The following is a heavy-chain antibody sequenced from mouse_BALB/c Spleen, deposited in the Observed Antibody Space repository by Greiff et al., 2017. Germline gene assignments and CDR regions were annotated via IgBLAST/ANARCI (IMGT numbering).Heavy chain of an antibody. J-gene: IGHJ3*01. CDR3: TGGNSWLAY. V-gene: IGHV6-6*02. CDR1: GFTFSNYW. Sequence: EVQVVESGGGLVQPGGSMKLSCVASGFTFSNYWMNWVRQSPEKGLEWVAEISSKSNNYETHYADSVKGRFTISRDDSKSSVYLQMNNLRAEDTGIYYCTGGNSWLAYWGQGTLVTVSA. CDR2: ISSKSNNYET. D-gene: IGHD2-1*01.